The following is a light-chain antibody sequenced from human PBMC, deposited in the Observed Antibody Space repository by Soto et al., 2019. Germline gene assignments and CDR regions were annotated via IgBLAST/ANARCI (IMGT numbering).Light chain of an antibody. CDR2: GAS. V-gene: IGKV1-17*01. Sequence: IQMTQSRSSLSASVGDRVTISCRASQGIGNALGWYQQKPGKPPKVLIYGASNLQSGLPSRFSGSGSGTEFILTISSLQPDDFATYYCQQLNSYPPMITFGHGTRLEIK. CDR1: QGIGNA. J-gene: IGKJ5*01. CDR3: QQLNSYPPMIT.